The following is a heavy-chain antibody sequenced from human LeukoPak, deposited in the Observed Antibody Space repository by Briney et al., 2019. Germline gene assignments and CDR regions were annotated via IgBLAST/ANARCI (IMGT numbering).Heavy chain of an antibody. V-gene: IGHV1-18*01. CDR2: ISGYNGHT. CDR3: ARQTYGDYLGFCDY. Sequence: ASVKVSCKASGYTFTSYGISWVRQAPGQGLEWMGWISGYNGHTNYAQKLQGRVTMTRDTSTSTVYMEVNSLRSEDTAVYYCARQTYGDYLGFCDYWGQGTLVTVSS. D-gene: IGHD4-17*01. J-gene: IGHJ4*02. CDR1: GYTFTSYG.